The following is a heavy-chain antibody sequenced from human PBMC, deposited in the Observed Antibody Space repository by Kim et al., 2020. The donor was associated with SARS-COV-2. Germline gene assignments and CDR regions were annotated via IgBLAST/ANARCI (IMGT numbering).Heavy chain of an antibody. Sequence: GSTNYNPSLESRVTISVVTSKNQFYLKLRSVTAADTAVYYCARGRTVRYCWGQGTLVTVS. J-gene: IGHJ4*02. CDR3: ARGRTVRYC. V-gene: IGHV4-59*09. D-gene: IGHD4-4*01. CDR2: GST.